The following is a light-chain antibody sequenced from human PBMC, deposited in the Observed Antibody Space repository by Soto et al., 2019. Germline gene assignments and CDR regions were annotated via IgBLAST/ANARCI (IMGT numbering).Light chain of an antibody. CDR2: GAY. V-gene: IGKV3-15*01. CDR3: QQYNNWPYMYT. Sequence: ETVMTQSQATLSVSPGERATLSCRASQSVSSNLAWYQQKPGQAPRLLIYGAYTRATGIPARFSGSGSGTEFTRTISSLQSEDFAVSYCQQYNNWPYMYTFGQGTKLEIK. CDR1: QSVSSN. J-gene: IGKJ2*01.